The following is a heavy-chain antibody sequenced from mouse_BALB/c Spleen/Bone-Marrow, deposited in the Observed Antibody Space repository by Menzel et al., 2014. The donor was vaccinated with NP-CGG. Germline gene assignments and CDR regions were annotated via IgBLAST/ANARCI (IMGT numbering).Heavy chain of an antibody. V-gene: IGHV1-18*01. CDR2: INTYNGGT. J-gene: IGHJ4*01. D-gene: IGHD4-1*01. CDR1: GYSLTGYS. CDR3: ARSGTRGNYAMDY. Sequence: SGPELVKPGASMKISCKASGYSLTGYSMNWVKQSHGKNLEWIGLINTYNGGTNYNQKFKGEATLTVDKSSSTAYMEFLSLTSEDSAVYYCARSGTRGNYAMDYWGQGTSVTVSS.